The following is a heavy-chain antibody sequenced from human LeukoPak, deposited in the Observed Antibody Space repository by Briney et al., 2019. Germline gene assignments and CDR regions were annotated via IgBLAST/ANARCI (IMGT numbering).Heavy chain of an antibody. J-gene: IGHJ4*02. V-gene: IGHV3-74*01. CDR2: INIDGSST. CDR3: ARVEYSGRYSLDY. CDR1: GFTFSSHW. Sequence: GGSLRLSCAASGFTFSSHWMYWVRQTPEKGLVWVSRINIDGSSTSHADSVKGRFTISRDNAKNTLYLRMNSLRAEDTAVYYCARVEYSGRYSLDYWGQGTLVTVSS. D-gene: IGHD1-26*01.